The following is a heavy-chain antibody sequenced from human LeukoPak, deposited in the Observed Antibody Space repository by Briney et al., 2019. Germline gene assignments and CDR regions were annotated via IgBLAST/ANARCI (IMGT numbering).Heavy chain of an antibody. Sequence: PSETLSLTCTVSGGSVSGNSYYWGWIRQPPGKGLEWIGSIYYSGSTFYNPSLKSRVTISVDTSKNQFSLKLSSVTAADTAVYYCARRRRGGSYPSFDYWGQGTLVTVSS. V-gene: IGHV4-39*07. CDR1: GGSVSGNSYY. J-gene: IGHJ4*02. D-gene: IGHD1-26*01. CDR3: ARRRRGGSYPSFDY. CDR2: IYYSGST.